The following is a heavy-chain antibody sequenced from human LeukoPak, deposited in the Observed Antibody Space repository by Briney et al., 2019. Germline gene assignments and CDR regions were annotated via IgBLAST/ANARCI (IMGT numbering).Heavy chain of an antibody. CDR1: GFTFSSYW. V-gene: IGHV3-74*01. J-gene: IGHJ4*02. CDR3: ARMSACSSTSCYSRN. D-gene: IGHD2-2*01. Sequence: GGSLRLSCAASGFTFSSYWMHWVRQAPGKGLVWVSRINTDGSSTSYADSVKGRFTISRDNAKNTLYLQMNSLRAEDTAVYYCARMSACSSTSCYSRNWGQGTLVTVSS. CDR2: INTDGSST.